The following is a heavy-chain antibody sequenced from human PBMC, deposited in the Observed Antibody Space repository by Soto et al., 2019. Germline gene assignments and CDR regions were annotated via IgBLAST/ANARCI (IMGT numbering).Heavy chain of an antibody. J-gene: IGHJ6*03. CDR1: GFNFNDHG. V-gene: IGHV3-9*01. D-gene: IGHD3-10*01. CDR2: ITWHSGGT. Sequence: DVQLVESGGGLVQPGGSLRLSCIASGFNFNDHGMHWVRQAPGKGLEWVSGITWHSGGTGYADSVKGRFTISRDNAKNTLYLQMNSLRAEDTAFYYCAKDYFGVSGYTDVWGKGTPVTVSS. CDR3: AKDYFGVSGYTDV.